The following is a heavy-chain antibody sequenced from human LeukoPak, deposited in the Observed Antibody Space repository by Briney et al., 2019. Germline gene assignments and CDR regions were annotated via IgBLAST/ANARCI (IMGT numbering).Heavy chain of an antibody. CDR1: GFTFSGYW. J-gene: IGHJ4*02. V-gene: IGHV3-7*01. CDR2: IRDDGGLK. Sequence: GGSLRLSCTVSGFTFSGYWMSWVRQAPGKGLEWVANIRDDGGLKNYVDSVKGRFTISRDNAKNSVSLQMNSLRAEDTAVYYCARDLPWGYLDYWGQGTLVTVSS. CDR3: ARDLPWGYLDY. D-gene: IGHD7-27*01.